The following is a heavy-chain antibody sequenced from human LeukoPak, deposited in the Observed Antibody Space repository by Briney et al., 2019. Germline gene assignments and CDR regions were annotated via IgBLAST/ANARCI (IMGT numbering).Heavy chain of an antibody. D-gene: IGHD6-19*01. CDR3: ARDIGLLGIAVP. CDR1: GGSLSRFY. CDR2: IYYSGST. V-gene: IGHV4-4*08. Sequence: ASETLSLTCTVSGGSLSRFYWSWIRQPPGKGLEWIGFIYYSGSTNYNPSLKSRVTISVDTSKNQFSLKLSSVTAADTAVYYCARDIGLLGIAVPWGQGTLVTVSS. J-gene: IGHJ4*02.